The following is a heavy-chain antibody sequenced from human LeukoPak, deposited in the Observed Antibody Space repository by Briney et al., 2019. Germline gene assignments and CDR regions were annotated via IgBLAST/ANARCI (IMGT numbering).Heavy chain of an antibody. CDR3: AKDSFKNVGDSFGS. J-gene: IGHJ4*02. D-gene: IGHD3-10*01. CDR2: ITGSGGTT. Sequence: PGGSLRLSCAASAFTFSDYAMSWVRQAPGKGLEWVSTITGSGGTTYYADSVKGRFTISRDNSKNTLSLQMTSLRAEDTALYYCAKDSFKNVGDSFGSWGQGTLVTVSS. CDR1: AFTFSDYA. V-gene: IGHV3-23*01.